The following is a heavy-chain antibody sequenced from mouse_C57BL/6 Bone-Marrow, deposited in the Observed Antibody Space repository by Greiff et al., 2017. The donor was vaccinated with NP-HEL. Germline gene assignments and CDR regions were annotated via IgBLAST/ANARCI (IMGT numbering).Heavy chain of an antibody. CDR1: GFTIKDYY. CDR3: AYLLWLRRDYFDY. D-gene: IGHD2-2*01. Sequence: VQLKQSGAELVKPGASVKLSCTASGFTIKDYYMHWVKQRPEQGLEWIGRIDPEDGETKYAPKFQGKATITADTSSNTAYLQLSSLTSEDTAVYYCAYLLWLRRDYFDYWGQGTTLTVSS. V-gene: IGHV14-2*01. CDR2: IDPEDGET. J-gene: IGHJ2*01.